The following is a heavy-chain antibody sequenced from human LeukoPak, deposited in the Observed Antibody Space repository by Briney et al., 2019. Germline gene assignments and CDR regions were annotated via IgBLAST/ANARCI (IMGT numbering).Heavy chain of an antibody. V-gene: IGHV4-4*07. CDR2: IYTSGST. J-gene: IGHJ5*02. CDR1: GGSISSYY. Sequence: SESLSLTCTVSGGSISSYYWSWIRQPAGKGLEWIGRIYTSGSTNYNPSLKSRVTMSVDTSKNQVSLKRSSVTAADTAVYYCARWSGYSYWFDPWGQGALVTVSS. CDR3: ARWSGYSYWFDP. D-gene: IGHD5-18*01.